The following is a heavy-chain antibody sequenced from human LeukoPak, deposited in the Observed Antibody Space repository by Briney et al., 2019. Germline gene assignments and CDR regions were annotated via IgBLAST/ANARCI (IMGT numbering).Heavy chain of an antibody. Sequence: ASVKVSCKASGYTFTDYYMHWVRQAPGQELEWMGWINPDSGGTNYAQNFQGRVTMTRDTSISTAYMELSSLRSDDTAVYYCARPFIETPSLGALDYWGQGTLVTVSS. J-gene: IGHJ4*02. CDR1: GYTFTDYY. V-gene: IGHV1-2*02. CDR2: INPDSGGT. D-gene: IGHD1-26*01. CDR3: ARPFIETPSLGALDY.